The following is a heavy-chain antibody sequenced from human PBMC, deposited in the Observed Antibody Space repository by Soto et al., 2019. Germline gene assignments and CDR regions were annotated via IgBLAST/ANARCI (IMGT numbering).Heavy chain of an antibody. CDR1: GYTFTCYA. CDR2: MNPNSGNT. CDR3: SRVDPGETSPFDH. J-gene: IGHJ4*02. D-gene: IGHD3-10*01. V-gene: IGHV1-8*01. Sequence: GVSVKVSWKACGYTFTCYAINWVRQSTGQGLEYLGWMNPNSGNTGYVQKFQGRVTMTRDTSISTAYMELSSLRSEDTAVYYCSRVDPGETSPFDHWGQGTLVTVSS.